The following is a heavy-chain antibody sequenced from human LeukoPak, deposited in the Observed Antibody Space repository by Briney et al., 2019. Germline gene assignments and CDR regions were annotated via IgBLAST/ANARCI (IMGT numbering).Heavy chain of an antibody. J-gene: IGHJ6*03. CDR2: ISGSGGST. Sequence: PGGSLRLSCAASGFTFSSYAMSWVRQAPGKGLEWVSAISGSGGSTYYADSVKGRFTISRDNSKNTLYLQMNSLRAEDTAVYYCAKVHQVLPYYYYYYMDVWAKGTTVTVSS. D-gene: IGHD2-2*01. CDR3: AKVHQVLPYYYYYYMDV. CDR1: GFTFSSYA. V-gene: IGHV3-23*01.